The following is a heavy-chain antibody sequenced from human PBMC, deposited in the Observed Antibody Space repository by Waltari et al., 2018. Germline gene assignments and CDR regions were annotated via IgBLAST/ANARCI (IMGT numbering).Heavy chain of an antibody. Sequence: EVQLVESGGGLVQPGGSLRLSCAASGFTFSSYAMSWVRQAPGKGLEWVSAISGSGGSTYYADSVKGRFTISRDNSKNTLYLQMNSLRAEDTAVYYCAKAPSRYSSSSYYFDYWGQGTLVTVSS. J-gene: IGHJ4*02. CDR3: AKAPSRYSSSSYYFDY. D-gene: IGHD6-13*01. CDR2: ISGSGGST. CDR1: GFTFSSYA. V-gene: IGHV3-23*04.